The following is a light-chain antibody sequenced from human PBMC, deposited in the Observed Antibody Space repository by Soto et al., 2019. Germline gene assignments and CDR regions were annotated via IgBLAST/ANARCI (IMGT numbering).Light chain of an antibody. J-gene: IGKJ1*01. Sequence: EIVVTQSPATLSLSPGESATLSCRASQSVSSYLAWYQQKPGQAPRLLIYDASNRATGIPARFSGSGSGTDFTLTISSLEPEDFAVYYCQQRSNWPRTFGQGTKVEIK. CDR2: DAS. CDR1: QSVSSY. V-gene: IGKV3-11*01. CDR3: QQRSNWPRT.